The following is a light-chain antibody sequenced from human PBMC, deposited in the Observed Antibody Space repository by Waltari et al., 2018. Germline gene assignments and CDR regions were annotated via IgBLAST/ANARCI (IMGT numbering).Light chain of an antibody. CDR1: QSISKY. CDR3: QHYVSLPVT. V-gene: IGKV3-20*01. Sequence: EIVLPQSPGTLSLSSGESATLSCRTSQSISKYLAWYQQKPGQAPRLLIYHAASRATGIPDRFSGSGSGTDFSLTISRLEPEDFAVYYCQHYVSLPVTFGQGTKVEIK. CDR2: HAA. J-gene: IGKJ1*01.